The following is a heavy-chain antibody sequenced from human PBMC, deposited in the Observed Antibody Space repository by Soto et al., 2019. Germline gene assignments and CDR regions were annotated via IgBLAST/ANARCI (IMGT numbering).Heavy chain of an antibody. V-gene: IGHV3-7*02. CDR2: MNQDGNQI. CDR3: ARSGQWLDLDAFDI. Sequence: PGGSLRLSCAASGFTFSDFWMTWVRQAPGKGLEWVANMNQDGNQINYVDSVKGRFSISRDNAKNSLYLQMNSLRAEDTAVYYCARSGQWLDLDAFDIWGQGTMVTVSS. J-gene: IGHJ3*02. D-gene: IGHD6-19*01. CDR1: GFTFSDFW.